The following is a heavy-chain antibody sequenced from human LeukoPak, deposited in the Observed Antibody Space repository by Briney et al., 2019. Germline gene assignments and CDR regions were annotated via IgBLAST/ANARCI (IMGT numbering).Heavy chain of an antibody. D-gene: IGHD6-6*01. V-gene: IGHV3-30*04. CDR1: DFSFTTYA. Sequence: PGGSLRLSCAASDFSFTTYAMSWVRQAPGKGLEWVAIISYDGGNEYYADSVKGRFTISRDNSKNTLYLQMNSLRAEDTAVYFCVSLGYSSSSVRYWGQGTLVTVSS. CDR3: VSLGYSSSSVRY. J-gene: IGHJ4*02. CDR2: ISYDGGNE.